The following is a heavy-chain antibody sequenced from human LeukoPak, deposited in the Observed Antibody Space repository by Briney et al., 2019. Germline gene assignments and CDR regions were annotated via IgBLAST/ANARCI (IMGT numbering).Heavy chain of an antibody. V-gene: IGHV4-39*01. CDR1: GGSISSSSYY. D-gene: IGHD1-26*01. CDR3: ARHEFVGATVFDY. CDR2: IYYSGST. Sequence: SETLSLTCTVSGGSISSSSYYWGWIRQPPGKGLEWIGSIYYSGSTYYNPSLKSRVTISVDTSKNQFSLKLSSVTAADMAVYYCARHEFVGATVFDYWGQGTLVTVSS. J-gene: IGHJ4*02.